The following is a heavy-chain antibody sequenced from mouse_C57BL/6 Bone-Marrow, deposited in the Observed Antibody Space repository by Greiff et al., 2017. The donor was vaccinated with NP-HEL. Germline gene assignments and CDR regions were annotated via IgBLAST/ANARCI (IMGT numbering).Heavy chain of an antibody. CDR2: INPSNGGT. Sequence: QVHVKQPGTELVKPGASVKLSCKASGYTFTSYWMHWVKQRPGQGLEWIGNINPSNGGTNYNEKFKSKATLTVDKSSSTAYMQLSSLTSEDSAVYYCAREDYDGYYYAMDYWGQGTSVTVSS. CDR1: GYTFTSYW. V-gene: IGHV1-53*01. D-gene: IGHD2-3*01. CDR3: AREDYDGYYYAMDY. J-gene: IGHJ4*01.